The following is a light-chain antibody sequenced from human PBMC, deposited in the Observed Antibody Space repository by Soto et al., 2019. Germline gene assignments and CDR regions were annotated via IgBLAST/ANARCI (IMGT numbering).Light chain of an antibody. J-gene: IGKJ1*01. Sequence: EIVLTQSPGTLSLSPGERATLSCRASQSVSSNYLAWYQQKPGQAPRLLIYGASSRATCIPDRFSGSESGTDFTITISRLEPEDFAVYSCQQYSSSPWKFGQGTKVEIK. CDR1: QSVSSNY. CDR3: QQYSSSPWK. CDR2: GAS. V-gene: IGKV3-20*01.